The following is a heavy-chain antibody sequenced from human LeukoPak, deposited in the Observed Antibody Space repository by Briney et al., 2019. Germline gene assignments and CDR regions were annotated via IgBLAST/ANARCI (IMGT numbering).Heavy chain of an antibody. CDR3: ARDSPSDY. V-gene: IGHV3-7*04. J-gene: IGHJ4*02. CDR2: INQDGSEK. Sequence: GGSLRLSCAASGIXFSSPWMSWFRQAPGKGLEWVANINQDGSEKYYVDSVKGRFTISRDNAKNSLYLQMNSLRAEDTAVYYCARDSPSDYWGQGTLVTVSS. CDR1: GIXFSSPW.